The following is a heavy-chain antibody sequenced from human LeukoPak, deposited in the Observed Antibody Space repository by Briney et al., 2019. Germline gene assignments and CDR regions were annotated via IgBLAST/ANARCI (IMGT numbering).Heavy chain of an antibody. D-gene: IGHD3-22*01. CDR2: IIPIFGTA. Sequence: ASVKVSCKASGGTFSSYAISWVRQAPGQGLEWMGGIIPIFGTANYAQKFQGRVTITADESTSTAYMELSSLRSEDTAVYYCARSPHYYDSSGPPYYYYYMDVWGKGTTVTISS. CDR1: GGTFSSYA. J-gene: IGHJ6*03. CDR3: ARSPHYYDSSGPPYYYYYMDV. V-gene: IGHV1-69*13.